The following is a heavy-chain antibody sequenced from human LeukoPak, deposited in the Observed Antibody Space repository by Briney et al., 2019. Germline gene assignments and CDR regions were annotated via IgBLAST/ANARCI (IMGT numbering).Heavy chain of an antibody. CDR2: ISSSGRTI. D-gene: IGHD1-7*01. CDR3: ASRTGTTGYHYYMDV. Sequence: GGSLRLSCAASAFTFSRHSMNWVRQAPGKGLEWVSYISSSGRTIYYADSVRGRFTISRDNVKNSVDLQMDSLRAEDTAIYYCASRTGTTGYHYYMDVWGKGTTVTVSS. J-gene: IGHJ6*03. CDR1: AFTFSRHS. V-gene: IGHV3-48*04.